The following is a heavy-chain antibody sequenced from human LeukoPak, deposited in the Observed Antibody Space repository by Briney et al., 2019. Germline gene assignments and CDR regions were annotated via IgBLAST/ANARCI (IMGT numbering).Heavy chain of an antibody. D-gene: IGHD3-22*01. Sequence: SETLSLTCTVSGGSIISSNHYWGWTRQPPGKGLEWFGSISYSGGTAYNPSLRSRVTISVDTSKNQFSLKVNSVTAADTAVYYCAREVEYYDSSGYRPHAFDIWGQGALVTVSS. CDR1: GGSIISSNHY. CDR2: ISYSGGT. V-gene: IGHV4-39*02. J-gene: IGHJ3*02. CDR3: AREVEYYDSSGYRPHAFDI.